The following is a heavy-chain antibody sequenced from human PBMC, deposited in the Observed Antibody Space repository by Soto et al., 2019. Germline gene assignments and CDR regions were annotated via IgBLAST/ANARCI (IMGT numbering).Heavy chain of an antibody. CDR1: GGTFSNYV. J-gene: IGHJ6*02. V-gene: IGHV1-69*13. CDR2: IIPLFGTT. CDR3: ELYAGSVELSLL. D-gene: IGHD3-10*01. Sequence: GASVKVSCKASGGTFSNYVISWVRQAPGQGLEWMGGIIPLFGTTDYAKKFQGRIAITADESTTTVYMELSSLRFEDTAVYYCELYAGSVELSLLLGQGTTVPVSS.